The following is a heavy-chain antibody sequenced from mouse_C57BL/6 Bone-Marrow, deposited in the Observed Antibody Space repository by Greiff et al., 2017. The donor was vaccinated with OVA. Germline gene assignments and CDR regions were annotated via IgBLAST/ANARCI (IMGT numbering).Heavy chain of an antibody. CDR1: GYTFTDYN. Sequence: EVQVVESGPELVKPGASVKMSCKASGYTFTDYNMHWVKQSHGKSLEWIGYINPNNGGTSYNQKFKGKATLTVNKSSSTAYMELRSLTSEDSAVYYCATYDYDLYWYFDVWGTGTTVTVSS. CDR3: ATYDYDLYWYFDV. CDR2: INPNNGGT. J-gene: IGHJ1*03. D-gene: IGHD2-4*01. V-gene: IGHV1-22*01.